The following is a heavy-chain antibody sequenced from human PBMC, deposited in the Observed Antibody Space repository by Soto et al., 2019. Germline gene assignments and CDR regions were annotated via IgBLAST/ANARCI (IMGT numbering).Heavy chain of an antibody. J-gene: IGHJ4*02. CDR2: IYYSGIT. Sequence: NPSETLSLTCSVSGGSISGYYWSWIRQPPGKGLEWIGYIYYSGITSYNPSLKSRVTISVDTSKNQFSLKLSSVTAADTAVYYCARESIAVAGTFDYWGQGTLVTVSS. D-gene: IGHD6-19*01. CDR3: ARESIAVAGTFDY. V-gene: IGHV4-59*01. CDR1: GGSISGYY.